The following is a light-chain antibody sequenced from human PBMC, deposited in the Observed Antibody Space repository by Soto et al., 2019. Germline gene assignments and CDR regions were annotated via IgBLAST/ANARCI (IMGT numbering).Light chain of an antibody. Sequence: ENVLTQSLGTLSLSPGERATLYCRASQSLTNNYFAWYQQKPGRALRLLIDGASTRATGIPDRFSGSGSGTDFTLTISRLEPEDVAVYYCQQYEAVVTFGQGTKVDIK. J-gene: IGKJ1*01. CDR2: GAS. CDR1: QSLTNNY. V-gene: IGKV3-20*01. CDR3: QQYEAVVT.